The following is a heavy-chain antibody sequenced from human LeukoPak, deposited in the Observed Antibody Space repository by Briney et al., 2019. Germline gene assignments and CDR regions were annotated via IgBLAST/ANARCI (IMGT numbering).Heavy chain of an antibody. V-gene: IGHV3-23*01. Sequence: QPGGSLRLSCAASGFTFSSYAMSWVRQAPGKGLEWVSAISGSGGSTYYADSVKGRFTISRDNSKNTLYLQMNSLRAEDTAVYYCAKLRGYDFWSGALFDYWGQGTLVTVSS. J-gene: IGHJ4*02. D-gene: IGHD3-3*01. CDR2: ISGSGGST. CDR1: GFTFSSYA. CDR3: AKLRGYDFWSGALFDY.